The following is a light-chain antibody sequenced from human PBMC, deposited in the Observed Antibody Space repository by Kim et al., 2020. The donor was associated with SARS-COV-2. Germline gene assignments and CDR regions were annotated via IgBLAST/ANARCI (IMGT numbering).Light chain of an antibody. CDR1: QDNRNY. V-gene: IGKV1-33*01. CDR2: DTS. Sequence: ATVGDRVTITCQASQDNRNYLNWYQQKPGKAPKVLIYDTSNWETGVPSRFSGSRSGTDFTFTISSLQPEDIATYYCQQYNNVPITFGQGTRLEIK. CDR3: QQYNNVPIT. J-gene: IGKJ5*01.